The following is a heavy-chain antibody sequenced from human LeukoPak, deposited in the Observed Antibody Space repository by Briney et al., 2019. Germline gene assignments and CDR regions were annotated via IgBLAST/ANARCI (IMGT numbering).Heavy chain of an antibody. CDR3: AREIALAGLNDY. J-gene: IGHJ4*02. CDR2: ISSSSSCI. CDR1: GFTFSSYS. Sequence: PGGSLRLSCAASGFTFSSYSMNWVRQAPGKGLEWVSSISSSSSCIYYADSVKGRFTISRDNAKNSLYLQVNSLRAEDTAVYYCAREIALAGLNDYWGQGTLVTVSS. D-gene: IGHD6-19*01. V-gene: IGHV3-21*01.